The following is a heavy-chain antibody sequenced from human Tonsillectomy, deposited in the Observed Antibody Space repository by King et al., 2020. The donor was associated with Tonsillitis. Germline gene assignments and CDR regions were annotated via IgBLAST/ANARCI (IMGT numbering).Heavy chain of an antibody. Sequence: QLQESGPGLVKTSETLSLTCTVSGGSISSSSYYWGWIRQPPGKGLEWIGNIYYSGSTYYNPSLESRVTISVDTPKSQFSLKLSSVTAADTAVYYCARLSRISMLYYFDYWGQGSLVIVSS. CDR3: ARLSRISMLYYFDY. J-gene: IGHJ4*02. V-gene: IGHV4-39*01. CDR2: IYYSGST. CDR1: GGSISSSSYY. D-gene: IGHD3-10*02.